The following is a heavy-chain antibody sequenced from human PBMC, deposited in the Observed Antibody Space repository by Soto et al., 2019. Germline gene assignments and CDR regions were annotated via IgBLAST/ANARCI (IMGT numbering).Heavy chain of an antibody. CDR2: VTWNSVNI. Sequence: EVQLVESGGGLVQPGRSLRLSCAASGFTFNDYAIHWVRQVPGKGLEWVSGVTWNSVNIGFADSVKGRFTISRDNAKNSIYLQMNSLRVEDTAFYYCVRGSYKTASYYYYMDVWGKGTTVTVSS. CDR1: GFTFNDYA. CDR3: VRGSYKTASYYYYMDV. J-gene: IGHJ6*03. D-gene: IGHD3-10*01. V-gene: IGHV3-9*01.